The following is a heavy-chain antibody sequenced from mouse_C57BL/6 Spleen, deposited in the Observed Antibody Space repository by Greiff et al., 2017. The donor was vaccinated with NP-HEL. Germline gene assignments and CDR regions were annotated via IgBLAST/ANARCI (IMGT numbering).Heavy chain of an antibody. D-gene: IGHD1-1*01. V-gene: IGHV1-18*01. Sequence: VQLQQSGPELVKPGASVKIPCKASGYTFTDYNMDWVKQSHGKSLEWIGDINPNNGGTIYNQKFKGKATLTVDKSSSTAYMELRSLTSEDTAVYYCARYEVYCYGSSHLYFDVWGTGTTVTVSS. J-gene: IGHJ1*03. CDR3: ARYEVYCYGSSHLYFDV. CDR2: INPNNGGT. CDR1: GYTFTDYN.